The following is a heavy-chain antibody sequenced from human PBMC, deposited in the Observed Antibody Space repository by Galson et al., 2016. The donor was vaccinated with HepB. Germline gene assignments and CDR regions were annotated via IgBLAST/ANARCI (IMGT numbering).Heavy chain of an antibody. D-gene: IGHD3-16*01. J-gene: IGHJ4*02. Sequence: SETLSLTCTVSGASVSSSDCYWGWIRQPPGKGLEWLASVSYSGTTDYKPSLRSRLTISADTSKNHFSLRLSSVTAADTAVYYCARTLSPTNQCFFNSWGQGTLVTVSS. CDR2: VSYSGTT. CDR1: GASVSSSDCY. V-gene: IGHV4-39*02. CDR3: ARTLSPTNQCFFNS.